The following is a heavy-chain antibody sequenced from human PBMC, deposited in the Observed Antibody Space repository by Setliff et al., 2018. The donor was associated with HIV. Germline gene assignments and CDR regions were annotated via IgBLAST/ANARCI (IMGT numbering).Heavy chain of an antibody. CDR1: GYSISTAYY. V-gene: IGHV4-38-2*01. CDR2: VYHSGTT. Sequence: SETLSLTCAVSGYSISTAYYWGWIRQPPGKGLEWIGSVYHSGTTYYNPSFKRRLSISVDTSKNQFSLKLSSVTAADTAVYYCARSTYYFDSSGYKYNWFDPWGQGTRVTVSS. CDR3: ARSTYYFDSSGYKYNWFDP. D-gene: IGHD3-22*01. J-gene: IGHJ5*02.